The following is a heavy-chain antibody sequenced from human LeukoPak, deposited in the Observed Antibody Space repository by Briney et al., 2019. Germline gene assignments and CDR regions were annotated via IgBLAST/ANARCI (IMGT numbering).Heavy chain of an antibody. CDR2: MNPNSGNT. J-gene: IGHJ4*02. Sequence: GASVKVSCKASGYTFTSYDINWVRQATGQGLEWMGWMNPNSGNTGYAQKFQGRVTMTRSTSISTAYMELSSLRSEDTAVYYCARVVRYYYDSLRPVEKFDYWGQGTLVTVSS. CDR1: GYTFTSYD. V-gene: IGHV1-8*01. CDR3: ARVVRYYYDSLRPVEKFDY. D-gene: IGHD3-22*01.